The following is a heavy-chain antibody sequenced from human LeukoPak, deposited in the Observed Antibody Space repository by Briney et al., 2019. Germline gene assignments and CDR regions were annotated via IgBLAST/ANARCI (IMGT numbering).Heavy chain of an antibody. Sequence: GGSLRLSCAASGFTLSSYAMSWVRQAPGKGLEWVSAISGSGGSTYYADSVKGRFTISRDNSKITLYLQMNSRRAEDTAVYYCAKDQGYSGYDYFDYWGQGTLVTVSS. D-gene: IGHD5-12*01. J-gene: IGHJ4*02. CDR2: ISGSGGST. CDR1: GFTLSSYA. CDR3: AKDQGYSGYDYFDY. V-gene: IGHV3-23*01.